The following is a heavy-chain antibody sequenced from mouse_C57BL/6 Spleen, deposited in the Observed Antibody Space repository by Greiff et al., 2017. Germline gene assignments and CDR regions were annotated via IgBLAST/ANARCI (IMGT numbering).Heavy chain of an antibody. CDR3: ARPNWDVDAMDY. CDR2: ISPGSVNT. Sequence: QVPLQQSGAELVRPGASVKLSCKASGYTFPDYYINWVKPMPGQGLEWIARISPGSVNTYYNEKFKGKATLTAEKSSSTAYMQLSSLTSEDSAVYFCARPNWDVDAMDYWGQGTSVTVSS. D-gene: IGHD4-1*02. J-gene: IGHJ4*01. CDR1: GYTFPDYY. V-gene: IGHV1-76*01.